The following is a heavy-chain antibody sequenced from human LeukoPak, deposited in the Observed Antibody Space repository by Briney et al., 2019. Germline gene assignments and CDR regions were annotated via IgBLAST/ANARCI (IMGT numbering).Heavy chain of an antibody. CDR2: IYHSGST. CDR3: ARVGYCSGGSCLYFYYFDY. J-gene: IGHJ4*02. Sequence: TSETLSLTCAVSGGSISSSNWWSWVRQPPEKGLEWIGEIYHSGSTNYNPFLKSRVTISVDKSKNQFSLKLSSVTAADTAVYYCARVGYCSGGSCLYFYYFDYWGQGTLVTVSS. D-gene: IGHD2-15*01. V-gene: IGHV4-4*02. CDR1: GGSISSSNW.